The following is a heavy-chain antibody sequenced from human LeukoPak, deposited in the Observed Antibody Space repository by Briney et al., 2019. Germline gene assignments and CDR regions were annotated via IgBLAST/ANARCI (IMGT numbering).Heavy chain of an antibody. Sequence: QPGGSLRLSCAAPPFTFSIYAMSWVRQAPGKGLEWVSDISGSGSSTYYADSVKGRFTISRDNSNNTVYLQMNSLRAEDTAVYYRTRGGAALEYWGQGPRVTVSS. V-gene: IGHV3-23*01. CDR3: TRGGAALEY. J-gene: IGHJ4*02. CDR2: ISGSGSST. CDR1: PFTFSIYA. D-gene: IGHD5-24*01.